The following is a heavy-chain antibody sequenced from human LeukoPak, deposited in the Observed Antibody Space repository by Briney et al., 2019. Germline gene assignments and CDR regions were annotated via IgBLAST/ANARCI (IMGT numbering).Heavy chain of an antibody. Sequence: SETLSLTCTVSGGSISSYYWNWIRQPAGKGLEWIGRIYTSGSTNYNPSLKSRVTMSVDTSKNQFSLKLSSVTAADTAVYYCARASVTYYYYYYMDVWGKGTTVTVSS. D-gene: IGHD4-11*01. CDR3: ARASVTYYYYYYMDV. J-gene: IGHJ6*03. V-gene: IGHV4-4*07. CDR2: IYTSGST. CDR1: GGSISSYY.